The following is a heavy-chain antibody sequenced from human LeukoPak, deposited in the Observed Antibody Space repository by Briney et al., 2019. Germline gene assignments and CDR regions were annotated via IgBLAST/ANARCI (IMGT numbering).Heavy chain of an antibody. J-gene: IGHJ3*02. CDR3: ARADAFDI. V-gene: IGHV3-21*01. CDR1: GFTISTYS. CDR2: ISSTSSYI. Sequence: RPGGSLRLSCAASGFTISTYSMNWVRQAPGKGLEWVSSISSTSSYIYYADSVKGRFTISRDNAKNSLYLQMNSLRAEDTAVYYCARADAFDIWGQGTMVTVSS.